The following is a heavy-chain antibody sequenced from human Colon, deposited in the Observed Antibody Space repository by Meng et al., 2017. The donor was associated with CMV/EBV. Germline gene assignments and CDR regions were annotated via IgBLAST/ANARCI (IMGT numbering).Heavy chain of an antibody. Sequence: GESLKISCTTSGFSVSRYEMNWVRQAPGKGLEWLAHISGSGSAFYDANFVKGCFITSRDNAKNSLYLQMDSLKAGDTDIYYCTSYDSNYYDSSGYPLGLGYWGQGTLVTVSS. CDR2: ISGSGSAF. CDR3: TSYDSNYYDSSGYPLGLGY. CDR1: GFSVSRYE. V-gene: IGHV3-48*03. J-gene: IGHJ4*02. D-gene: IGHD3-22*01.